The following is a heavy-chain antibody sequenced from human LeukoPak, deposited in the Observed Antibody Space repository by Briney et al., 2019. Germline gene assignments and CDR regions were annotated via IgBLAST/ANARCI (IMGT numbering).Heavy chain of an antibody. CDR1: GFTFSSYA. V-gene: IGHV3-30-3*01. J-gene: IGHJ4*02. CDR2: ISYDGSNK. D-gene: IGHD3-10*01. Sequence: GGSLRLSCAASGFTFSSYAMHWVRQAPGKGREGVAVISYDGSNKYYADSVKGRFTISRDNSKNTLYLQMNSLRAEDTAVYYCARNYYGSGSSHFDYWGQGTLVTVSS. CDR3: ARNYYGSGSSHFDY.